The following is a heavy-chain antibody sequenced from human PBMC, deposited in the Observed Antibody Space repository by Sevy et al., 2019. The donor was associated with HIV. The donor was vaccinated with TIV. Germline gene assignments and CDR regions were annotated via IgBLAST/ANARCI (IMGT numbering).Heavy chain of an antibody. CDR3: AREKTILEGRYGMDV. D-gene: IGHD3-3*01. J-gene: IGHJ6*02. Sequence: GGSLRLSCATSGFTFSTYNMNWVRQAPGKGLEWVSSISSGIGFIFYADSVKGRFTISRDNAKNSLDLQMNSLRAEDAAVYYCAREKTILEGRYGMDVWGQGTTVTVSS. V-gene: IGHV3-21*01. CDR2: ISSGIGFI. CDR1: GFTFSTYN.